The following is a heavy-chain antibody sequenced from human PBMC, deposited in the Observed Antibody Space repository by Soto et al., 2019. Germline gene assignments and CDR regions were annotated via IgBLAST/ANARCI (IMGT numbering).Heavy chain of an antibody. D-gene: IGHD3-10*01. J-gene: IGHJ4*02. Sequence: PGGSLRLSCAVSGFIFSSYTMNWVRQAPGKGLEWVSSISSGSSYIYYADSVKGRFTISRDNAKNSLYLQMSSLRAEDTAVYSCARGVRSNDYWGQGTLVTVSS. V-gene: IGHV3-21*01. CDR1: GFIFSSYT. CDR2: ISSGSSYI. CDR3: ARGVRSNDY.